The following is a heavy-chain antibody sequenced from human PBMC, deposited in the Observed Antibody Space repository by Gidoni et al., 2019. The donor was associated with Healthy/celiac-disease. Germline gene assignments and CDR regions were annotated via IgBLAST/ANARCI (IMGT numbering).Heavy chain of an antibody. CDR1: GGIFSSYA. D-gene: IGHD6-6*01. CDR2: IIPIFATA. Sequence: QVQLVQSGAEVKKPWSSVKVSCKASGGIFSSYAISWVRQAPGQGLEWMGGIIPIFATANYAQKFQGRVTITADESTSTAYMELSSLRSEDTAVYYCARISSIAAPRIDYWGQGTLVTVSS. CDR3: ARISSIAAPRIDY. J-gene: IGHJ4*02. V-gene: IGHV1-69*01.